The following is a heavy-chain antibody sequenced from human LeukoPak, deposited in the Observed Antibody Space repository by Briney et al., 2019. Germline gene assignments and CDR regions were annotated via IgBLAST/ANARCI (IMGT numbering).Heavy chain of an antibody. Sequence: SETQSLTCTVSGGSISSYYWSWIRQPPGKGLEWIGYIYYSGSTNYNPSLKSRVTISVDTSKNQFSLKLSSVTAADTAVYYCARGGGGTYSSSWTEQYFQHWGQGTLVTVSS. D-gene: IGHD6-13*01. CDR3: ARGGGGTYSSSWTEQYFQH. CDR2: IYYSGST. J-gene: IGHJ1*01. CDR1: GGSISSYY. V-gene: IGHV4-59*01.